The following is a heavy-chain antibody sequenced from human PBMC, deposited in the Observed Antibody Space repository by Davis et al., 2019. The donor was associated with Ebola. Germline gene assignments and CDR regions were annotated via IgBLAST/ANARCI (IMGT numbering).Heavy chain of an antibody. V-gene: IGHV1-3*01. CDR3: ARDSDDYSFDY. CDR2: LSAGDGDT. Sequence: ASVKVSCKASGYTFTTYAIHWVRQAPGQSLEWMGLLSAGDGDTKYSQKFQDRVTITRDIPAATAYMELKSLESADTAVYYCARDSDDYSFDYWGQGTLVTVSS. J-gene: IGHJ4*02. CDR1: GYTFTTYA. D-gene: IGHD4-11*01.